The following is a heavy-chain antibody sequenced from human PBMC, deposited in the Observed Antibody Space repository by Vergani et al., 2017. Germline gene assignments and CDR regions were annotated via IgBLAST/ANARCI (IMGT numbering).Heavy chain of an antibody. CDR2: ISGRSDLI. J-gene: IGHJ3*02. V-gene: IGHV3-21*05. Sequence: VQLVESGGGLVKPGGSLRLSCAASGFTFATYSMNWVRQAPGKGLEWLSYISGRSDLIYYADSVKGRFTISRDNAKNSLYLQMNSLRAEDTAVYYCARALTLKHSSGYYLVGAFDIWGQGTMVTVSS. CDR1: GFTFATYS. CDR3: ARALTLKHSSGYYLVGAFDI. D-gene: IGHD3-22*01.